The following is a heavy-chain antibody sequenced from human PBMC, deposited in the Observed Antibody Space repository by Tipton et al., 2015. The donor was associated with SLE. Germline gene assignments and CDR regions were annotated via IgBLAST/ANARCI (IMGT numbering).Heavy chain of an antibody. D-gene: IGHD2-21*01. CDR2: ISYDGSNR. V-gene: IGHV3-30-3*01. Sequence: SLRLSCAVSGFTFGNSAMHWVRQAPGKGLDWVAFISYDGSNRYYADPVKGRFTISRDNSKNTFYLQMDSLRAEDTAVYHCARGVSYCFDLWGQGTLVTVSS. CDR1: GFTFGNSA. J-gene: IGHJ3*01. CDR3: ARGVSYCFDL.